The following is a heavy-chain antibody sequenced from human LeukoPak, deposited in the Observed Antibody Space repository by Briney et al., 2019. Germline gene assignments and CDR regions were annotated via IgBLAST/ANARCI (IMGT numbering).Heavy chain of an antibody. Sequence: PGRSLRLSCAASGFTFSSYAMHWVRQAPGKGLEWVAVISYDGSNKYYADSVKGRFTISRDNSKNTLYLQMNSLRAEDTAVYYCARDPLTNPGLYYFDYWGQGTLVTVSS. V-gene: IGHV3-30*04. CDR3: ARDPLTNPGLYYFDY. D-gene: IGHD1-14*01. CDR2: ISYDGSNK. CDR1: GFTFSSYA. J-gene: IGHJ4*02.